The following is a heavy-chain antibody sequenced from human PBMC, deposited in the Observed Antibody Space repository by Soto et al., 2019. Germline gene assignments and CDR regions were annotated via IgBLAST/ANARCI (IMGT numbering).Heavy chain of an antibody. CDR2: INPYNANT. Sequence: QVQLVQSGAEVKKPGASVKVSCKTSGYTFSTYGVSWVRQAPGQGLEWMGWINPYNANTYYAENLQGRVTMTTDTSTRTAYMELRSLRSDDTAVYYCSRAEKWVTGNMGGYWGQGTLVTVYS. CDR1: GYTFSTYG. V-gene: IGHV1-18*04. D-gene: IGHD1-20*01. J-gene: IGHJ4*02. CDR3: SRAEKWVTGNMGGY.